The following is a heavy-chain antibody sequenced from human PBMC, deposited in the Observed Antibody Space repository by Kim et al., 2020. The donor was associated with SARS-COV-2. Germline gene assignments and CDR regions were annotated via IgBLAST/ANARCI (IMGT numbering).Heavy chain of an antibody. V-gene: IGHV1-8*01. D-gene: IGHD1-1*01. Sequence: ASVKVSCKASGYTFTNYDINWARQATGQGLEWMGWMNPKSGDTGFPQKFQGRVTMTRNTSISTAYIELSSLRSEETDVYYCARGPQRWLQMEDYYFDYWGQGTLVTVSS. CDR2: MNPKSGDT. CDR1: GYTFTNYD. CDR3: ARGPQRWLQMEDYYFDY. J-gene: IGHJ4*02.